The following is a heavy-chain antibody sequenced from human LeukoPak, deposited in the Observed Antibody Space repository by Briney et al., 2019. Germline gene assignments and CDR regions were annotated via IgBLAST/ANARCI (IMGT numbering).Heavy chain of an antibody. Sequence: GGSLRLSCAASGFSVSSNHMSWVRQAPGKGLEWVSVIYSGGSTNYADSVKGRFTISRDNSKNTLYLQMNSLRVEDTAVYYCARDLGIAAAGTVNWGQGTLVSVST. V-gene: IGHV3-53*01. J-gene: IGHJ4*02. D-gene: IGHD6-13*01. CDR1: GFSVSSNH. CDR3: ARDLGIAAAGTVN. CDR2: IYSGGST.